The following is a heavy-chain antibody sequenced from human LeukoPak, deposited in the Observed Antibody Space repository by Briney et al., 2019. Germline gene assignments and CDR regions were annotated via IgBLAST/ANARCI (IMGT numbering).Heavy chain of an antibody. D-gene: IGHD4-11*01. CDR1: GFTFSHYG. Sequence: GSLRLSCATSGFTFSHYGMHWVRQAPGKGLEWVAVIWSDGSNRFYGDAVKGRFTISRDNFQRTVYLQMNSLRAGDTAVYYCAKDAQRGFDYSNSLDNWGQGTLVTVSS. V-gene: IGHV3-33*06. CDR2: IWSDGSNR. J-gene: IGHJ4*02. CDR3: AKDAQRGFDYSNSLDN.